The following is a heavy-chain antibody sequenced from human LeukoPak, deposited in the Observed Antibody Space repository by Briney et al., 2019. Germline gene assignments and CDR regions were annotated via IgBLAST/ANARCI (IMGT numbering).Heavy chain of an antibody. V-gene: IGHV1-69*06. CDR2: IIPIFGTA. J-gene: IGHJ1*01. D-gene: IGHD1-26*01. Sequence: SVKVSCKASGGTFSSYAISWVRQAPGQGLEWMGGIIPIFGTANYAQKFQGRVTITADKSTSTAYMELSSLRSEDTAVYCCASSSGSYYPRYFQHWGQGTLVTVSS. CDR3: ASSSGSYYPRYFQH. CDR1: GGTFSSYA.